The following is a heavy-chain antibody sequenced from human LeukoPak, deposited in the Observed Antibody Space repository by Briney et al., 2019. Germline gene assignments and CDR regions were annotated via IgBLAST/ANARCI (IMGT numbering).Heavy chain of an antibody. J-gene: IGHJ4*02. CDR2: IYASGST. D-gene: IGHD3-3*01. CDR3: ARGGYDFWSGFYILGY. CDR1: GGSISSYY. Sequence: PSGTLSLTCTVSGGSISSYYWSWIRQPPGKGLEWIGYIYASGSTNYNPSLKSRVTISVDTSKNQFSLKLSSVTAADTAVYYCARGGYDFWSGFYILGYWGQGTLVTVSS. V-gene: IGHV4-4*09.